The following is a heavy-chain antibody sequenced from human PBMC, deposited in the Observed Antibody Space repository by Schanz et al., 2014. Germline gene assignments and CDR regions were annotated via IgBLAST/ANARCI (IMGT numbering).Heavy chain of an antibody. J-gene: IGHJ4*02. CDR1: GITFSGYS. CDR2: ISGSSSTK. Sequence: EVQLVESGGGLAQPGGSLRLSCAASGITFSGYSMNWVRQAPGKGLEWVSYISGSSSTKYYADSVKGRFIISRDNSKNTLYLQVNSLRAEDTAVYYCAKHVRSLTGNDYWGQGTLVTVSS. CDR3: AKHVRSLTGNDY. V-gene: IGHV3-48*01. D-gene: IGHD3-9*01.